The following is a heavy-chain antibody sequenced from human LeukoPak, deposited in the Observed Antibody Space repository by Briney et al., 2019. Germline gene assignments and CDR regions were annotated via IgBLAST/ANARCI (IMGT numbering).Heavy chain of an antibody. D-gene: IGHD4-17*01. V-gene: IGHV4-39*01. CDR2: IYYSGST. CDR3: ATHYDSPPDY. CDR1: FGSNSSRRDY. J-gene: IGHJ4*02. Sequence: SETLSLTRTVIFGSNSSRRDYWVWIRQPPGXXLEWIGSIYYSGSTYYNPSLKSRVTISVDTSKNQFSLKLSSVTAADTAVYYCATHYDSPPDYWGQGTLVTVSS.